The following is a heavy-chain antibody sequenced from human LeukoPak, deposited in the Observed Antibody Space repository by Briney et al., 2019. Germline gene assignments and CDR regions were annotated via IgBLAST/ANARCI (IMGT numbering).Heavy chain of an antibody. CDR2: ISYDGSNK. D-gene: IGHD3-22*01. J-gene: IGHJ5*02. Sequence: PGRSLRLSCAASGFTFSSYGMHWVRQAPGKGLEWVAVISYDGSNKYYADSVKGRFTISRDNSKNTLYLQMNSLRAEDTAVYYCARGATDYYDSSGFLNWFDPWGQGTLVTVSS. CDR3: ARGATDYYDSSGFLNWFDP. V-gene: IGHV3-30*03. CDR1: GFTFSSYG.